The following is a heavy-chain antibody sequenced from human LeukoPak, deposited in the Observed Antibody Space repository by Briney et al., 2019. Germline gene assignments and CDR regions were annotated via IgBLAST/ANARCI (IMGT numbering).Heavy chain of an antibody. CDR3: ARDAGGGELYYYYGMDV. Sequence: GGSLRLSCAASGFTFSSYAMSWVRQAPGKGLEWVSYISSSGSTIYYADSVKGRFTISRDNAKNSLYLQMNSLRAEDTAVYYCARDAGGGELYYYYGMDVWGQGTTVTVSS. CDR1: GFTFSSYA. D-gene: IGHD2-8*02. V-gene: IGHV3-48*03. J-gene: IGHJ6*02. CDR2: ISSSGSTI.